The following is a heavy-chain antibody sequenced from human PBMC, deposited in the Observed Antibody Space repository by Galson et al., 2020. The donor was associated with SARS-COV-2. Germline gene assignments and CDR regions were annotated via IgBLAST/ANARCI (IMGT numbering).Heavy chain of an antibody. D-gene: IGHD3-3*01. CDR2: IKSKTDGGTT. V-gene: IGHV3-15*01. CDR3: TTVIFGVDQIAYYYYMDV. Sequence: GESLKISCAASGITFSNAWMGWVRQAPGKGLEWVGRIKSKTDGGTTDNAAPVEGRFTISRDDSKNTLYLQMNSLKTEDTAVYYCTTVIFGVDQIAYYYYMDVWGKGTTVTVSS. J-gene: IGHJ6*03. CDR1: GITFSNAW.